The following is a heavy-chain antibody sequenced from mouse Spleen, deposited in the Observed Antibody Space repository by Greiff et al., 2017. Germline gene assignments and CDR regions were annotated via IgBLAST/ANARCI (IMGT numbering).Heavy chain of an antibody. D-gene: IGHD1-1*01. J-gene: IGHJ1*01. V-gene: IGHV5-9*01. CDR3: ARRPSLRYWYFDV. Sequence: EVMLVESGGGLVKLGGSLKLSCAASGFTFSSYAMSWVRQTPEKRLEWVATISSGGGNTYYPDSVKGRFTISRDNAKNTLYLQMSSLKSEDTAMYYCARRPSLRYWYFDVWGAGTTVTVSS. CDR1: GFTFSSYA. CDR2: ISSGGGNT.